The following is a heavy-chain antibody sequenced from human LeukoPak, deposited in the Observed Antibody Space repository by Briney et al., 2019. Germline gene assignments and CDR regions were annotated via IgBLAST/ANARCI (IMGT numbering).Heavy chain of an antibody. Sequence: GASVKFSCKASEGTFSSYAISGGRQAPGQGLDWMGGIIPSFGTANYAQKFQGRVTITADESTSTAYMELRSLRSEDTAVYYCARDPGAAAGRGTGFDYWAQGTLVTVSS. D-gene: IGHD6-13*01. V-gene: IGHV1-69*01. CDR2: IIPSFGTA. CDR3: ARDPGAAAGRGTGFDY. CDR1: EGTFSSYA. J-gene: IGHJ4*02.